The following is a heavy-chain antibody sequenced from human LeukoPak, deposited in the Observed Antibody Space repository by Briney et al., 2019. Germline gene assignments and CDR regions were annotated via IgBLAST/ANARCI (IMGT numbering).Heavy chain of an antibody. CDR1: GYSISSGYY. J-gene: IGHJ4*02. D-gene: IGHD3-22*01. Sequence: SETLSLTCGVSGYSISSGYYWSWIRQPPGKGLEWIGSMYHSGSTYYNPSLKSRVTISVDTSKNQFSLKLSSVTAADTAVYYCARERITMVVVPITFFDYWGQGTLVTVSS. V-gene: IGHV4-38-2*01. CDR3: ARERITMVVVPITFFDY. CDR2: MYHSGST.